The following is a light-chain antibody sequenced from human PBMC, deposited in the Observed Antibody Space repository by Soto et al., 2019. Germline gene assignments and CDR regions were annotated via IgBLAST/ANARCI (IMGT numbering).Light chain of an antibody. CDR1: QSINTF. V-gene: IGKV1-39*01. J-gene: IGKJ3*01. CDR3: QQSYRTPPYN. CDR2: EAS. Sequence: DIQMTQSPPPLSASVGDRVYITCRTSQSINTFLNWYQAKPGKAPKHLIYEASNLGNGVLSRFSGSGPSTDFTLIIISRQQEDSTTYYCQQSYRTPPYNFGPGTRVDI.